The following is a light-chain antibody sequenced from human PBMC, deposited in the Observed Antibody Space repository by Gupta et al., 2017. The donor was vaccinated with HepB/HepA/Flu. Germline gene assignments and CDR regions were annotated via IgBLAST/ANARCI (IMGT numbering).Light chain of an antibody. V-gene: IGLV3-21*02. Sequence: SYVLAQPPSVSVAPGQPARLTCGGNDIRSKSVHWYKQRPGQAPVLVVYDDRDRPSGIPERFSVSNSGNTATLTISRVEAGDKADDYCQVWETSSDHWVFGGGTKLTVL. CDR1: DIRSKS. CDR2: DDR. J-gene: IGLJ3*02. CDR3: QVWETSSDHWV.